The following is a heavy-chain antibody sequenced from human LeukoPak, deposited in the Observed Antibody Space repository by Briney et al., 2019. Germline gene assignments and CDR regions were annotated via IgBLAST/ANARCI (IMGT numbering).Heavy chain of an antibody. CDR2: FSYSGST. CDR1: GGSISTTGYY. CDR3: ARARRRGYCSGGSCYDGFDY. Sequence: SETLSLTCTVSGGSISTTGYYWGWIRQPPGKGLEWIGSFSYSGSTYYNPSLKSRVTISVDTSKHQFSLKLSSVTAADTAVYYCARARRRGYCSGGSCYDGFDYWGQGTLVTVSS. D-gene: IGHD2-15*01. J-gene: IGHJ4*02. V-gene: IGHV4-39*01.